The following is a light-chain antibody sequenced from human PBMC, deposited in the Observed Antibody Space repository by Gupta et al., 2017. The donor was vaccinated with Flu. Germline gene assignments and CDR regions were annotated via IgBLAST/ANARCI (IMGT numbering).Light chain of an antibody. Sequence: QSALTPPASVSGSPGQSINISCTGNSSDVGGYNYVPWYQQHPGKAPKLMIYEVSNRPSGGSNRFSGSKSGNTASLTISGLQAEDEADYYCSSYTSSSTLVVFGTGTKVTVL. CDR2: EVS. CDR3: SSYTSSSTLVV. J-gene: IGLJ1*01. CDR1: SSDVGGYNY. V-gene: IGLV2-14*01.